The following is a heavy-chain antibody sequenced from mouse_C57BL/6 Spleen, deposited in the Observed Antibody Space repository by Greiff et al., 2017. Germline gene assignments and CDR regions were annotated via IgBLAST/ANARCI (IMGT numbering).Heavy chain of an antibody. Sequence: EVQGVESGGGLVKPGGSLKFSCAASGFTFSDYGMHWVRQAPGQGLEWVAYISSGSSTIYYADTVKGRFTISRDNAKNTLFLQMTSLRSEDTAMYYCARWRAYYYAMDYWGQGTSVTVSS. V-gene: IGHV5-17*01. J-gene: IGHJ4*01. CDR3: ARWRAYYYAMDY. D-gene: IGHD3-3*01. CDR1: GFTFSDYG. CDR2: ISSGSSTI.